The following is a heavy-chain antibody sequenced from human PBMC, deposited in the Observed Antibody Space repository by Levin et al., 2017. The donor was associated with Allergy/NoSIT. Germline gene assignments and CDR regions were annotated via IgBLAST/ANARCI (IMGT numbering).Heavy chain of an antibody. CDR3: ARGRGCSSTSCPYYYYYGMDV. J-gene: IGHJ6*02. V-gene: IGHV1-8*01. Sequence: ASVKVSCKASGYTFTSYDINWVRQATGQGLEWMGWMNPNSGNTGYAQKFQGRVTMTRNTSISTAYMELSSLRSEDTAVYYCARGRGCSSTSCPYYYYYGMDVWGQGTTVTVSS. CDR1: GYTFTSYD. CDR2: MNPNSGNT. D-gene: IGHD2-2*01.